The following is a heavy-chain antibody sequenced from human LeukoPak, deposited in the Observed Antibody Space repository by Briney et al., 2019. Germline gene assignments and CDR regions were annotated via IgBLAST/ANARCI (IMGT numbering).Heavy chain of an antibody. D-gene: IGHD3-9*01. CDR2: IKSKIDGGTT. V-gene: IGHV3-15*01. Sequence: TGGSLRLSCAASGFTFSSYAMSWVRQAPGKGLEWVGRIKSKIDGGTTDYAAPVKGRFTISRDDSQNTLFLRMSSLKTEDTAVYYCTTDRRHDILTGYYRGWFDPWGQGILVTVSS. J-gene: IGHJ5*02. CDR3: TTDRRHDILTGYYRGWFDP. CDR1: GFTFSSYA.